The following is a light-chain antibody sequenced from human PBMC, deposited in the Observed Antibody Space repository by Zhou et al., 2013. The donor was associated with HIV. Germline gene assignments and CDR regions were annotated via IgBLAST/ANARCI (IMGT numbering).Light chain of an antibody. V-gene: IGKV1-12*01. CDR2: GAS. CDR1: QGISSW. Sequence: DIQMTQSPSSLSASVGDRVTITCRASQGISSWLAWYQQRAGRPPYLLIYGASFLHGGVPSRFSARGSETDFTLTIAGLQPEDSATYFCQQADTLPVTFGGGTRVDI. CDR3: QQADTLPVT. J-gene: IGKJ4*01.